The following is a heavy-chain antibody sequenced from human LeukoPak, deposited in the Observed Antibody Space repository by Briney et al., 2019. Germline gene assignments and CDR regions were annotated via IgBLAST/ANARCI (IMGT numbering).Heavy chain of an antibody. D-gene: IGHD6-6*01. V-gene: IGHV1-69*05. Sequence: SVKVSCKASGGTFSSYAISWVRQAPGQGLEWMGGIIPIFGAANYAQKFQGRVTITTDESTSTAYMELSSLRSEDTAVYYYARDRVAARRGQAEYFQHWGQGTLVTVSS. CDR1: GGTFSSYA. J-gene: IGHJ1*01. CDR2: IIPIFGAA. CDR3: ARDRVAARRGQAEYFQH.